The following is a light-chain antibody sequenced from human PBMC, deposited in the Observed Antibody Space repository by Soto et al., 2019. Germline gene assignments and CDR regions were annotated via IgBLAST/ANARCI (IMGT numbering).Light chain of an antibody. CDR3: SSYTSSSTLV. Sequence: QSALTQPASVSGSPGQSITISCTGTSSDVGGYNYVSWYQQHPGKAPKLMIYEVSNRPSGVSNRFSGSKSGNTASLTISGLQAEDEAGYYFSSYTSSSTLVFGGGTQLTVL. CDR1: SSDVGGYNY. V-gene: IGLV2-14*01. J-gene: IGLJ3*02. CDR2: EVS.